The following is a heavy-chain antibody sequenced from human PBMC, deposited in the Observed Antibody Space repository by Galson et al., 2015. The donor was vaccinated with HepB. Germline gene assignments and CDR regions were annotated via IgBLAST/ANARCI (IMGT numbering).Heavy chain of an antibody. D-gene: IGHD1-26*01. CDR1: GGTFSSYA. Sequence: SVKVSCKASGGTFSSYAISWVRQAPGQGLEWMGRIIPILGIANYAQKFQGRVTITADKSTSTAYMELSSLRSEDTAVYYCARARSGSSYYYYYYMDVWGKGTTVTVSS. J-gene: IGHJ6*03. CDR2: IIPILGIA. V-gene: IGHV1-69*04. CDR3: ARARSGSSYYYYYYMDV.